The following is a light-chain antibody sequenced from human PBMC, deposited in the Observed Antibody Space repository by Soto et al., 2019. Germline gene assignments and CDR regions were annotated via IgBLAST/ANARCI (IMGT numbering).Light chain of an antibody. CDR2: EVS. V-gene: IGLV2-14*01. CDR1: VGGYNS. CDR3: CSYTTSNTLHVV. Sequence: QSALTQPASVYGSPGQSITISCVGGYNSVSWYQQHPGKAPKLMISEVSNRPSGVSNLFSGSKSGNTASLTISGLQAEDEADYYCCSYTTSNTLHVVFGGGTKLTVL. J-gene: IGLJ2*01.